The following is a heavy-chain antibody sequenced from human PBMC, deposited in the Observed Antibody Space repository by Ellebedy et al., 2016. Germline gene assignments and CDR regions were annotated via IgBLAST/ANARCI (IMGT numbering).Heavy chain of an antibody. CDR1: GFTFSRYW. D-gene: IGHD3-10*01. V-gene: IGHV3-74*01. Sequence: GESLKISCAASGFTFSRYWMHWVRQTPGKGLVWVSRINTDGSTTTYADSVKGRFTISRDNAKNSLYLQMNSLRAEDTALYYCAKEGAQYYYGSGSLDYWGQGTLVTVSS. J-gene: IGHJ4*02. CDR2: INTDGSTT. CDR3: AKEGAQYYYGSGSLDY.